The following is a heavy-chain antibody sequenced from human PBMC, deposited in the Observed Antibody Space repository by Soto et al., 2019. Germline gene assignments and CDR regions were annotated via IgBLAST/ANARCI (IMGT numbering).Heavy chain of an antibody. CDR3: AARGGRFLEWLLSSGMDV. D-gene: IGHD3-3*01. CDR1: GDSVSSNSAA. CDR2: TYYRSKWYN. J-gene: IGHJ6*02. Sequence: SQTLSLTCAISGDSVSSNSAAWNWIRQSPSRGLEWLGRTYYRSKWYNDYAVSVKSRITINPDTSKNQFSLQLNSVTPEDTAVYYCAARGGRFLEWLLSSGMDVWGQGTTVTVSS. V-gene: IGHV6-1*01.